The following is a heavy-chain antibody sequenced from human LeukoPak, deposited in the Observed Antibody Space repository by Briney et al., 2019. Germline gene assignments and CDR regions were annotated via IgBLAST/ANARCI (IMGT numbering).Heavy chain of an antibody. CDR3: ARAPLYSSGWTNYFDY. D-gene: IGHD6-19*01. CDR1: GGTFSSCA. V-gene: IGHV1-69*06. CDR2: IIPIFGTA. Sequence: SVKVSCKASGGTFSSCAISWVRQAPGQGLEWMGGIIPIFGTANYAQKFQGRVTITADKSTSTAYMELSSLRSEDTAVYYCARAPLYSSGWTNYFDYWGQGTLVTVSS. J-gene: IGHJ4*02.